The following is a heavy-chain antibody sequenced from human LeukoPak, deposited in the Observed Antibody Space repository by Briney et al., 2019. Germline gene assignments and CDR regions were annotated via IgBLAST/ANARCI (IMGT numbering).Heavy chain of an antibody. J-gene: IGHJ4*02. V-gene: IGHV1-2*02. CDR3: AREGAPQLSSYFDH. CDR1: GYTFTAYY. Sequence: GASVKVSCKASGYTFTAYYIHWVRQAPGQGLEWMGWINPNTGGTNFAQRFQGRVTMTRDTSINTDYMELSSLRSDDTAMYYCAREGAPQLSSYFDHWGQGTLVTVSS. CDR2: INPNTGGT. D-gene: IGHD1-1*01.